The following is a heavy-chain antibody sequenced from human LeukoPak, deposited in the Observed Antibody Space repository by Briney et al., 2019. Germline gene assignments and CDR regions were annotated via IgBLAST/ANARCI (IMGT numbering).Heavy chain of an antibody. V-gene: IGHV3-23*01. D-gene: IGHD1-26*01. CDR2: ISGSGGST. Sequence: GGSLRLSCAASGSTFSSYAMSWVRQAPGKGLEWVSAISGSGGSTYYADSVKGRFTISRDNSKNTLYLQMNSLRAEDTAVYYCAKGRSYYSDFDYWGQGTLVTVSS. CDR3: AKGRSYYSDFDY. CDR1: GSTFSSYA. J-gene: IGHJ4*02.